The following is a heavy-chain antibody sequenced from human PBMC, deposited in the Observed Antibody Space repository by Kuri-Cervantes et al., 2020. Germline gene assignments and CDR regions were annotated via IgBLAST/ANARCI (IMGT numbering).Heavy chain of an antibody. CDR1: GFTFDDYT. Sequence: SLKISCAASGFTFDDYTMHWVRQAPGKGLEWVSGISWNSGSIGYADSVKGRFTISRDNAKNSLYLQMNSLRAEDTALYYCAKDKGSGSYNYYYGMDVWGQGTTVTVSS. J-gene: IGHJ6*02. D-gene: IGHD3-10*01. CDR2: ISWNSGSI. V-gene: IGHV3-9*01. CDR3: AKDKGSGSYNYYYGMDV.